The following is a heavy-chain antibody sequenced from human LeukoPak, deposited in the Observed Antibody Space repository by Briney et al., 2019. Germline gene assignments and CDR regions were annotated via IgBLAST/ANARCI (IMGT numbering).Heavy chain of an antibody. J-gene: IGHJ4*02. CDR1: GFTFSRYG. CDR3: ARYQVGASPFDY. D-gene: IGHD1-26*01. Sequence: GSLRLSCAASGFTFSRYGMHWVRQAPGNGLEWVAVVWYDGSNKYYADSVKGRFTISRDNSKNTLYLQMNSLRAEDTAVYYCARYQVGASPFDYWGQGTLVTVSS. V-gene: IGHV3-33*01. CDR2: VWYDGSNK.